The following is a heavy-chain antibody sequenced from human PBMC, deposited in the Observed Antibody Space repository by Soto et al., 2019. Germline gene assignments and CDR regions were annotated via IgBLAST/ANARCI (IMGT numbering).Heavy chain of an antibody. J-gene: IGHJ6*03. CDR3: AKGGRRITIFPGGYYYMDV. CDR2: ISGSGGST. D-gene: IGHD3-9*01. CDR1: GFTFSSYA. V-gene: IGHV3-23*01. Sequence: GGSLRLSCAASGFTFSSYAMSWVRQAPGKGLEWVSAISGSGGSTYYADSVKGRFTISRDNSKNTLYLQMNSLRAEDTAVYYCAKGGRRITIFPGGYYYMDVWGKGTTVTVSS.